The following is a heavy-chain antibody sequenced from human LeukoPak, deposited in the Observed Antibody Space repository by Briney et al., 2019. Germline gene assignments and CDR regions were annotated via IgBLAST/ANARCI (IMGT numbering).Heavy chain of an antibody. CDR2: IYHSGST. V-gene: IGHV4-30-2*01. J-gene: IGHJ6*03. CDR1: GGSISSGGYY. Sequence: PSETLSLTCTVSGGSISSGGYYWSWIRQPPGTGLEWIGYIYHSGSTYYNPSLKSRVTISVDRSKNQFSLKLSSVTAADTAVYYCAREVAALVSYYYMDVWGKGTTVTVSS. D-gene: IGHD6-13*01. CDR3: AREVAALVSYYYMDV.